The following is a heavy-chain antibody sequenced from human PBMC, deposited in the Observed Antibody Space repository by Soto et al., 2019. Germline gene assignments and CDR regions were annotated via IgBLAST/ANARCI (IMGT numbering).Heavy chain of an antibody. CDR3: ARNRYDGYDFDS. CDR2: VAQSGYT. V-gene: IGHV4-4*02. CDR1: NGSMTSSLS. Sequence: SKTLSLTSTVSNGSMTSSLSWRCVPQSPGKGLEWIGDVAQSGYTRYNPSLKRRLTITQDKSRTKFPPTLTSTTSADTAVYYCARNRYDGYDFDSWGQGTLVTVSS. D-gene: IGHD5-12*01. J-gene: IGHJ4*02.